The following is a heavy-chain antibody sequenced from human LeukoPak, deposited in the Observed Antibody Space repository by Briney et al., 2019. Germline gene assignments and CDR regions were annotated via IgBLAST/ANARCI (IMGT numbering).Heavy chain of an antibody. Sequence: GGSLTLSCAASGFTFSGSAMHWVRQASGKGLEWVGRIRSKANSYATAYAASVKGRFTISRDDSKNTAYLQMNSLKTEDTAVYYCTRRGSSGYLDYWGQGTLVTVSS. V-gene: IGHV3-73*01. CDR2: IRSKANSYAT. D-gene: IGHD3-22*01. CDR3: TRRGSSGYLDY. J-gene: IGHJ4*02. CDR1: GFTFSGSA.